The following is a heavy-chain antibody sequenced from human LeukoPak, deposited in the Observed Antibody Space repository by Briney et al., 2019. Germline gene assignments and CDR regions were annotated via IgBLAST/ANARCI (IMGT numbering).Heavy chain of an antibody. CDR1: GGSFSGYY. D-gene: IGHD2-2*01. Sequence: PSETLSLTCAVYGGSFSGYYWSWIRQPPGKGLEWIGEINHSGSTNYNPSLKSRVTISVDTSKNQFSLKLSSVTAADTAVYYCARHERHCSSTRCYLPGMDVWGKGTMVTVFS. V-gene: IGHV4-34*01. CDR3: ARHERHCSSTRCYLPGMDV. J-gene: IGHJ6*04. CDR2: INHSGST.